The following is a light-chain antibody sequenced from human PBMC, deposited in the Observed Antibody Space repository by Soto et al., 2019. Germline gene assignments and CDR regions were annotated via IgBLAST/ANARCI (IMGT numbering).Light chain of an antibody. V-gene: IGLV3-21*04. CDR2: YDS. J-gene: IGLJ2*01. Sequence: SYELTQPPSVSVAPGKTARITCGGNNIGSKSVHWYQQKPGQAPVLVIYYDSDRPSGIPERFSGSNSGNTATLTISRVEAGGEADYYCPVWDSSSDHVVFGGGTKLTVL. CDR1: NIGSKS. CDR3: PVWDSSSDHVV.